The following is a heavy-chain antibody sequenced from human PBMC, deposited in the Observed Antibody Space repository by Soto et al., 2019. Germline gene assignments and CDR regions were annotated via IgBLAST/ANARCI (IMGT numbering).Heavy chain of an antibody. Sequence: SETLSLTCTVSGGSISSYYWSWIRQPPGKGLEWIGYIYYSGSTNYNPSLKSRVTISVDTSKNQFSLKLSSVTAADTAVYYCARVQTRLKSFDIWGQGTMVTVSS. CDR2: IYYSGST. V-gene: IGHV4-59*01. CDR1: GGSISSYY. CDR3: ARVQTRLKSFDI. J-gene: IGHJ3*02.